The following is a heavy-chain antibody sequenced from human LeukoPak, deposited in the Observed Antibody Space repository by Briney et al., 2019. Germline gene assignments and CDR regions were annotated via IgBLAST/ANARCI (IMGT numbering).Heavy chain of an antibody. CDR1: GFTFSDYY. V-gene: IGHV3-11*04. CDR2: ISWGGSTI. Sequence: PGGSLRLSCAASGFTFSDYYMSWIRQAPGKGLEWISYISWGGSTIYHADSVKGRFTISRDNAKNSLFLQMNTLRAEDTAVYYCATVGSGYSFDSWGQGTLVTVSS. J-gene: IGHJ4*02. CDR3: ATVGSGYSFDS. D-gene: IGHD3-22*01.